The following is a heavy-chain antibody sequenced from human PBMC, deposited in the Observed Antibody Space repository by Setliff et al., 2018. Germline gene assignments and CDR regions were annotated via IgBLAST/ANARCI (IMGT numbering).Heavy chain of an antibody. CDR2: IYYSGST. CDR1: GGSISSYY. V-gene: IGHV4-59*01. CDR3: ARTGTYRYFDS. D-gene: IGHD1-1*01. Sequence: SETLSLTCTVSGGSISSYYWSWIRQPPGKGLEWIGYIYYSGSTNYNPSLKSRVTISVDTSKNQFSLKLSSVTAADTAVYYCARTGTYRYFDSWGQGTRVTVSS. J-gene: IGHJ4*02.